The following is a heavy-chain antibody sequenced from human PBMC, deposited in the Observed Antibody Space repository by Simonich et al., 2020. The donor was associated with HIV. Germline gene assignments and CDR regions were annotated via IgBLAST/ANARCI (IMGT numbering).Heavy chain of an antibody. Sequence: GGGVVQPGRSLRLSCAASGFTFSSYAMHWVRQAPGEGLVWVAVISYDGSNKYYVDSGKGRFTISSDNSKNTVYLQMNSLRAEDTAVYYCARDKVSFGGALAYWGPGTLVTVSS. V-gene: IGHV3-30*07. CDR1: GFTFSSYA. CDR2: ISYDGSNK. CDR3: ARDKVSFGGALAY. D-gene: IGHD3-16*01. J-gene: IGHJ4*02.